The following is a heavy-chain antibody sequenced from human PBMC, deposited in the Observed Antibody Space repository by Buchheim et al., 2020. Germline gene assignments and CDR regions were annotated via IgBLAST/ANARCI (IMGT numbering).Heavy chain of an antibody. J-gene: IGHJ4*02. CDR2: INHSGST. CDR1: GGSFSGYY. CDR3: ARGPVTQKYDFWSGYYGGRLFDY. V-gene: IGHV4-34*01. Sequence: QVQLQQWGAGLLKPSETLSLTCAVYGGSFSGYYWSWIRQPPGKGLEWIGEINHSGSTNYNPSLKSRVTISVDTSKNQFSLKLSSVTAADTAVYYCARGPVTQKYDFWSGYYGGRLFDYWGQGTL. D-gene: IGHD3-3*01.